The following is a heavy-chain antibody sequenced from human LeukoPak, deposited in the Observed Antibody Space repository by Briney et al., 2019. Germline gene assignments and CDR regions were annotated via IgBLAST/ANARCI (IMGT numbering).Heavy chain of an antibody. D-gene: IGHD6-19*01. CDR2: IKQDGSEK. J-gene: IGHJ6*03. CDR3: ASGSRGSGWYGYYYYYMDV. Sequence: PGGSLRLSCAASGFTFSNAWMSWVRQAPGKGLEWVANIKQDGSEKYYVDSVKGRFTISRDNAKNSLYLQMNSLRAEDTAVYYCASGSRGSGWYGYYYYYMDVWGKGTTVTVSS. CDR1: GFTFSNAW. V-gene: IGHV3-7*01.